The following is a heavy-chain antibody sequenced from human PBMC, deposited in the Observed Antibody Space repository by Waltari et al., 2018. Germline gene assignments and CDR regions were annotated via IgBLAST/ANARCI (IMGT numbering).Heavy chain of an antibody. CDR1: GFTFSSYR. D-gene: IGHD3-10*01. Sequence: EVQLVESGGGLVQPGGSLRLSCAASGFTFSSYRMRWVSQAPGKGLEWVANIKQDGSDKYYVDSVKGRFTISRDNAKNSLYLQMNSLRAEDTAVYYCALPLYGSGSYSPFDYWGQGTLVTVSS. V-gene: IGHV3-7*01. CDR3: ALPLYGSGSYSPFDY. CDR2: IKQDGSDK. J-gene: IGHJ4*02.